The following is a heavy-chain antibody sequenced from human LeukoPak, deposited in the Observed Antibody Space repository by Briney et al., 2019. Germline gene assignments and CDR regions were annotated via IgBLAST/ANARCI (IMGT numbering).Heavy chain of an antibody. V-gene: IGHV1-18*01. Sequence: ASVKVSCKASGYTFTSYGISWVRQAPGQGLEWMGWISAYNGNTNYAQKLQGRVTMTTGTSTSTAYMELRSLRSDDTAVYYCARTPGLSRFLEWLPRGMDVWGKGTTVTVSS. CDR2: ISAYNGNT. CDR3: ARTPGLSRFLEWLPRGMDV. CDR1: GYTFTSYG. J-gene: IGHJ6*03. D-gene: IGHD3-3*01.